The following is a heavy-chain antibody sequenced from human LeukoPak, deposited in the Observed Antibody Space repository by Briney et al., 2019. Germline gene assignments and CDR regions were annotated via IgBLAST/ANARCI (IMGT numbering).Heavy chain of an antibody. CDR2: IYYSGST. D-gene: IGHD3-10*01. Sequence: SETLSLTCAVYGGSFSGYYWSWIRQPPGKGLEWIGYIYYSGSTNYNPSLKSRVTISVDTSKNQFSLKLSSVTAADTAVYYCARGNDMVRGVIENPYYYYYYMDVRGKGTTVTISS. V-gene: IGHV4-59*01. CDR1: GGSFSGYY. J-gene: IGHJ6*03. CDR3: ARGNDMVRGVIENPYYYYYYMDV.